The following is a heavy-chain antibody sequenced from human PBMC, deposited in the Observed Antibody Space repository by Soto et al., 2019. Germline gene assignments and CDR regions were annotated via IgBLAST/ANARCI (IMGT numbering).Heavy chain of an antibody. CDR1: GYTFTSYG. D-gene: IGHD2-21*02. J-gene: IGHJ3*02. CDR2: ISAYNGNT. CDR3: ARDRWHIVVVTAIPSLAFDI. Sequence: QVQLVQSGAEVKKPGASVKVSCKASGYTFTSYGISWVRQAPGQGLEWMGWISAYNGNTNYAQKLQGRVTMTTDTATSTAYMELRSLRSDDTAVYYCARDRWHIVVVTAIPSLAFDIWGQGTMVTVSS. V-gene: IGHV1-18*01.